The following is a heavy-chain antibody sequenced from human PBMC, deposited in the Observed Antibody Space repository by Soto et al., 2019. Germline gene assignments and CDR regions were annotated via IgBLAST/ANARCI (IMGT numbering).Heavy chain of an antibody. J-gene: IGHJ4*02. CDR1: GASLSSISYY. D-gene: IGHD2-15*01. CDR2: IFFTGNI. Sequence: SETLSLTCTVSGASLSSISYYWGWIRQPPGKGLVWVGSIFFTGNIYYNPSLKSRVTISVDTSRNQFSLMVNSVTAADTAVYYCASRHCSGGSCYNPGFDYWGQGALVTVSS. V-gene: IGHV4-39*01. CDR3: ASRHCSGGSCYNPGFDY.